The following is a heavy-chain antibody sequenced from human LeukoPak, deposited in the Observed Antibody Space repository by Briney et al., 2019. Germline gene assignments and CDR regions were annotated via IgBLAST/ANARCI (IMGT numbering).Heavy chain of an antibody. CDR1: GGYINNPTYY. Sequence: ASETLSLTCSVSGGYINNPTYYWSWIRQPPGKGLEWIGEINHSGSTNYNPSLKSRVTISVDTSKNQFSLKLSSVTAADTAVYYCAREFPSGTVVTYYYGMDVWGQGTTVTVSS. CDR3: AREFPSGTVVTYYYGMDV. V-gene: IGHV4-39*07. J-gene: IGHJ6*02. CDR2: INHSGST. D-gene: IGHD3-10*01.